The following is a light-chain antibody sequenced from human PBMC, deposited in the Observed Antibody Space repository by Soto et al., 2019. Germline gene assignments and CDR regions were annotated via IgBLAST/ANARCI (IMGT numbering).Light chain of an antibody. Sequence: NLMSQSPSSFSASTGDRVTITFRASQGISNYLAWYQPNPGKPPKLLIYAAPTLQSWVPSRFSGSGSGTDFTLTISCPQSEDFATYYCQQYYSYPAITFGQ. CDR2: AAP. CDR3: QQYYSYPAIT. CDR1: QGISNY. V-gene: IGKV1-8*01. J-gene: IGKJ5*01.